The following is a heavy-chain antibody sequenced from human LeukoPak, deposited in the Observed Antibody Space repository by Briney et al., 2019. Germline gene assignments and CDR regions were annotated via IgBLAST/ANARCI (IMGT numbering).Heavy chain of an antibody. CDR2: ISGSGGST. V-gene: IGHV3-23*01. J-gene: IGHJ4*02. D-gene: IGHD6-13*01. CDR1: GFTLSSYE. Sequence: PGGSLRLSCTVSGFTLSSYEMSWIRQAPGRGLEWVSAISGSGGSTYYADSVKGRFTISRDNSKNTLYLQMNSLRAEDTAVYYCAKLDGISSSWPYPDYWGQGTLVTVSS. CDR3: AKLDGISSSWPYPDY.